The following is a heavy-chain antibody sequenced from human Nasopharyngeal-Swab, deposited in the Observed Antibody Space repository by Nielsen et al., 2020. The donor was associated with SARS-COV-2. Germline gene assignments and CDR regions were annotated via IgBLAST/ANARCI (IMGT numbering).Heavy chain of an antibody. CDR2: ISGSGGST. CDR3: AKDGGIAVAGWFDP. Sequence: GESLKISCAASGFTFSSYAMSWVRQAPGRGLEWVSAISGSGGSTYYADSVKGRFTISRDNSKNTLDLQMNSLRAEDTAVYYCAKDGGIAVAGWFDPWGQGTLVIVSS. V-gene: IGHV3-23*01. CDR1: GFTFSSYA. D-gene: IGHD6-19*01. J-gene: IGHJ5*02.